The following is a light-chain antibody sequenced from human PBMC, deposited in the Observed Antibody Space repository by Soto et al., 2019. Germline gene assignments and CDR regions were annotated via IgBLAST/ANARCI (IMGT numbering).Light chain of an antibody. CDR3: QQYYNWPRT. J-gene: IGKJ1*01. Sequence: EIVMTQSPATLSVSPGERATLSCRASQSVNNNLAWYQQKPGQAPRLLIYGASTRAAGIPATVSGSGSGTEFTLTISSLQSEDFVVYYCQQYYNWPRTFGQGTKVEI. CDR2: GAS. V-gene: IGKV3-15*01. CDR1: QSVNNN.